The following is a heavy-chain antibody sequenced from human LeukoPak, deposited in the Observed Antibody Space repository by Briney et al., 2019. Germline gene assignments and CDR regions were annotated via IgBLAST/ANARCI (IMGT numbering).Heavy chain of an antibody. CDR1: GFTFSSYG. CDR2: ISYDGSNK. D-gene: IGHD6-13*01. V-gene: IGHV3-30*18. J-gene: IGHJ3*02. CDR3: AKEGGSSWYDPFGGAFDI. Sequence: GGSLRLSCAASGFTFSSYGMHWVRQAPGKGLEWVAVISYDGSNKYYADSVKGRFTISRDNSKNTLYLQMNSLRAEDTAVYYCAKEGGSSWYDPFGGAFDIWGQGTMVTVSS.